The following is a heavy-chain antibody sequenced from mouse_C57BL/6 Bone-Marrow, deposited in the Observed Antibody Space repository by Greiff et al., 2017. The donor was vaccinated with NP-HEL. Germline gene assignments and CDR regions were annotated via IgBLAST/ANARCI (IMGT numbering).Heavy chain of an antibody. CDR1: GYTFNSYW. V-gene: IGHV1-69*01. Sequence: VQLQQSGAELVMPGASVKLSCKASGYTFNSYWMHWVKQRPGQGLEWIGEIDPSDSYTNYNQKFKGKSTLTVDKSSSTAYMQLSSLTSEDSAVYYCARGGNYHYLDYWGQGTTLTVSS. D-gene: IGHD2-1*01. CDR3: ARGGNYHYLDY. J-gene: IGHJ2*01. CDR2: IDPSDSYT.